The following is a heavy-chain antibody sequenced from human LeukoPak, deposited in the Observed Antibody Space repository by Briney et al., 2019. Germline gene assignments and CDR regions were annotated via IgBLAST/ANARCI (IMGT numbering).Heavy chain of an antibody. D-gene: IGHD3-3*01. CDR1: GFTFSSYG. V-gene: IGHV3-33*01. CDR2: IWYDGSNK. Sequence: PGGSLRLSCAASGFTFSSYGMHWVRQAPGKGLEWVAVIWYDGSNKYYADSVKGRFTISRDSPKNTLYLQMNSLRAEDTAVYYCARDRSYDFWSGYSTPDYWGQGTQVTVSS. CDR3: ARDRSYDFWSGYSTPDY. J-gene: IGHJ4*02.